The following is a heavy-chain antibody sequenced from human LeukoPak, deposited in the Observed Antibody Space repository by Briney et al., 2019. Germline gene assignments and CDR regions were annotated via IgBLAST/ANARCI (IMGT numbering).Heavy chain of an antibody. CDR1: GGSFSGYY. J-gene: IGHJ4*02. CDR2: INHSGST. CDR3: ARHDYSNPRLDY. D-gene: IGHD4-11*01. Sequence: SETLSLTCAVYGGSFSGYYWSWIRQPPGKGLEWIGEINHSGSTNYNPSLKSRVTMSVDTSKNKFSLRLSSVTAADTAVYYCARHDYSNPRLDYWGQGTLVTLSS. V-gene: IGHV4-34*01.